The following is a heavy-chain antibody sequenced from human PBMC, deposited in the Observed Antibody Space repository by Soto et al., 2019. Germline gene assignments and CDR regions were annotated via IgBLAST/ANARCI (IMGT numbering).Heavy chain of an antibody. CDR3: ARTGTYSTTDFDY. Sequence: PSXTLSLTCTVSGGSISSYYWSWIGQPPGKGLEWIGYIYYSGSTNYNPSLKSRVTISVDTSKNQFSLKLSSVTAADTAVYYCARTGTYSTTDFDYWGQGTLVTVSS. V-gene: IGHV4-59*08. J-gene: IGHJ4*02. CDR2: IYYSGST. CDR1: GGSISSYY. D-gene: IGHD6-13*01.